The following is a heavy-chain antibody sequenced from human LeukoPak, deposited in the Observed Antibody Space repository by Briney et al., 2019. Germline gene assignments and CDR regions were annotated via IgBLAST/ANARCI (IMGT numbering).Heavy chain of an antibody. V-gene: IGHV3-53*01. CDR1: GFTVSSNY. J-gene: IGHJ6*02. CDR2: IYSGGST. D-gene: IGHD2-2*01. CDR3: ARAEGSTSLYGMDV. Sequence: PGGSLRLSCAASGFTVSSNYMSWVRQAPGKGLEWVSVIYSGGSTYYADSVKGRFTISRDNSKNTLYLQMNSLGAEDTAVYYCARAEGSTSLYGMDVWGQGTTVTVSS.